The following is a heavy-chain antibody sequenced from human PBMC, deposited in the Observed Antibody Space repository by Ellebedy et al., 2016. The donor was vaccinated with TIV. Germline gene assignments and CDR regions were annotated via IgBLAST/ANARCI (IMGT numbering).Heavy chain of an antibody. V-gene: IGHV3-23*01. D-gene: IGHD3-22*01. CDR1: GFTFSSYA. J-gene: IGHJ4*02. Sequence: GESLKISCAASGFTFSSYAMTWVRQAPGKGLEWVSGIVGSGAQKYADYVKGRFIISRDNSKKTLYLQMNSLRAEDTAVYYCAKGRGGGSDSSAPRYYFDYWGLGTLVTVSS. CDR3: AKGRGGGSDSSAPRYYFDY. CDR2: IVGSGA.